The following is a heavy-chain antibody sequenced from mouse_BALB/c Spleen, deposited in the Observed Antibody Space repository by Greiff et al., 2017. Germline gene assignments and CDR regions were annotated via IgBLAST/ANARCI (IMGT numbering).Heavy chain of an antibody. Sequence: VMLVESGPGLVQPSQSLSITCTVSGFSLTSYGVHWVRQSPGKGLEWLGVIWSGGSTDYNAAFISRLSISKDNSKSQVFFKMNSLQANDTAIYYCARREGYSAWFAYWGQGTLVTVSA. CDR2: IWSGGST. CDR1: GFSLTSYG. CDR3: ARREGYSAWFAY. D-gene: IGHD2-3*01. V-gene: IGHV2-2*02. J-gene: IGHJ3*01.